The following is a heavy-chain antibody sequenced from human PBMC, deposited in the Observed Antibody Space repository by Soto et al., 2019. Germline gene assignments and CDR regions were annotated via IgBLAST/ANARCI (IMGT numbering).Heavy chain of an antibody. CDR1: GFTFSIYW. Sequence: EVQLMESGGGLVQPGGSLRLSCAASGFTFSIYWMHWVRQTPGKGLVWVSRIKGDGSSASYADSVKGRFTISRDNAKNTLYLQMNSLRAEDTAVYYCARGTDLFDWWGQGTLVTVSS. V-gene: IGHV3-74*01. J-gene: IGHJ4*02. CDR3: ARGTDLFDW. D-gene: IGHD3-10*01. CDR2: IKGDGSSA.